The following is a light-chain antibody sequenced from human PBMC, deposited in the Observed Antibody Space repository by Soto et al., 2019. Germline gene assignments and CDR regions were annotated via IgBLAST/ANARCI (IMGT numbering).Light chain of an antibody. V-gene: IGKV3-15*01. CDR1: QSISSN. CDR3: QQYSNWPET. Sequence: EIVMTQSPATLSVSPGERASLSCRASQSISSNLAWYRQKPGQAPRLLIYDASTRATGIPARFSGSGSGTEFTLTISSLQSEDFAVYYCQQYSNWPETXGQGTKVDIK. CDR2: DAS. J-gene: IGKJ1*01.